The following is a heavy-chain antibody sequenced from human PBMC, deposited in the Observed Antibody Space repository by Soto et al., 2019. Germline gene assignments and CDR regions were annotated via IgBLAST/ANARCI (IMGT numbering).Heavy chain of an antibody. CDR1: DYGFAVYW. V-gene: IGHV5-51*01. D-gene: IGHD2-2*02. CDR2: IYPSDSDT. CDR3: ARQGYCSSTACYTVDY. Sequence: PGESLKISCKGSDYGFAVYWIDWVRQMPGKGLEWMGIIYPSDSDTRYSPSFQGQVTISADKSISTAYLQWSNLKASDTAMYYCARQGYCSSTACYTVDYWGQGTLVTVS. J-gene: IGHJ4*02.